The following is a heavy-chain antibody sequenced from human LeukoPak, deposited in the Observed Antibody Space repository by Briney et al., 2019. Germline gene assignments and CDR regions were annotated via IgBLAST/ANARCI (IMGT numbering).Heavy chain of an antibody. CDR3: ATPIHITIFEVVRPFGY. CDR2: FDPEDGET. D-gene: IGHD3-3*01. Sequence: ASVKVSCKVSGYTLTQLSMYWVRQAPGKGLGWMGGFDPEDGETIYAQTFQGRVTMTEDTSTDPAYMEMSSLRSEDKAVYYCATPIHITIFEVVRPFGYWGQGTLVTVSS. CDR1: GYTLTQLS. V-gene: IGHV1-24*01. J-gene: IGHJ4*02.